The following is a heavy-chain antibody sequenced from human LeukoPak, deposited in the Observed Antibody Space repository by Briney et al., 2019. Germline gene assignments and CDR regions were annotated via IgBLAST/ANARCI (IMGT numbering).Heavy chain of an antibody. D-gene: IGHD5-12*01. J-gene: IGHJ4*02. V-gene: IGHV4-59*01. Sequence: SETLSLTCTVSGGSISSYYWSWIRQPPGKGLEWIGYIYYSGSTNYNPSLKSRVTISVDTSKNQFSLKLSSVTAADTAGYYCASYSGYEHYFDYWGQGTLVTVSS. CDR1: GGSISSYY. CDR3: ASYSGYEHYFDY. CDR2: IYYSGST.